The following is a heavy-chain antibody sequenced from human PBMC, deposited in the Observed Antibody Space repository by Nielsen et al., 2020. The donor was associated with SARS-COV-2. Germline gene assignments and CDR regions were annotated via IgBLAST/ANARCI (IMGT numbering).Heavy chain of an antibody. CDR1: GYTLTELS. Sequence: ASVKASCKVSGYTLTELSMHWVRQAPGKGLEWMGGFDPEDGETIYAQKFQGRVTITADESTSTAYMELSSLRSEDTAVYYCASFEAVAGTYYFDYWGQGTLVTVSS. CDR3: ASFEAVAGTYYFDY. CDR2: FDPEDGET. J-gene: IGHJ4*02. D-gene: IGHD6-19*01. V-gene: IGHV1-24*01.